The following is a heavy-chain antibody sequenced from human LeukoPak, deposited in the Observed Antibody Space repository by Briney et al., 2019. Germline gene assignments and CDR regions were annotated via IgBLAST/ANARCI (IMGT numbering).Heavy chain of an antibody. J-gene: IGHJ4*02. Sequence: SSVTVSSKASRYTFTGYYIHWVRQAPGQGLEWMGWINPHRGGTSYAQNFQGIVTMTRDTSISTAYMDLSRLRSDDTAFYYCARDSNYYGSGSYYNSDYGGEGTRHSLSS. CDR3: ARDSNYYGSGSYYNSDY. CDR2: INPHRGGT. V-gene: IGHV1-2*02. CDR1: RYTFTGYY. D-gene: IGHD3-10*01.